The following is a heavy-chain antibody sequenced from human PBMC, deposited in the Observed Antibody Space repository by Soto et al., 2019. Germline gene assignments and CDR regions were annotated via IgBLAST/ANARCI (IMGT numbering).Heavy chain of an antibody. V-gene: IGHV2-5*01. CDR1: EFSLSTSGVG. CDR3: AHSGRAAAGTSGFDP. Sequence: SGPTLVNPTQTLTLTCIFSEFSLSTSGVGVGWIRQPPGKALEWLALIYWNDDKRYSPSLKSRLTITKDTSKNQVVLTMTNMDPVDTATYYCAHSGRAAAGTSGFDPWGQGTLVTVSS. D-gene: IGHD6-13*01. CDR2: IYWNDDK. J-gene: IGHJ5*02.